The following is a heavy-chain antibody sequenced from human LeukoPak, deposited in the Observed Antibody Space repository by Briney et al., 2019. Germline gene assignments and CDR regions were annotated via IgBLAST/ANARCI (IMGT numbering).Heavy chain of an antibody. CDR2: INSDGSST. CDR3: AREYGTYYYDSSGYFFREKFFDY. D-gene: IGHD3-22*01. CDR1: GFTFSSYW. J-gene: IGHJ4*02. V-gene: IGHV3-74*01. Sequence: GGSLRLSCAASGFTFSSYWMHWVRHAPGKGLVWVSRINSDGSSTSYADSVKGRFTISRDNAKNTLYLQMNSLRAEDTAVYYCAREYGTYYYDSSGYFFREKFFDYWGQGTLVTVSS.